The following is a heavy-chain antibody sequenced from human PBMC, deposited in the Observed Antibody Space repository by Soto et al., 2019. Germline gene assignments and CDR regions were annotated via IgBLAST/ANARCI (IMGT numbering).Heavy chain of an antibody. J-gene: IGHJ6*02. CDR3: ASSAAGTAYYYYGMDV. Sequence: SVKVSCKASGGTFSSYAISWVRQAPGQGLEWMGGIIPIFGTANYAQKFQGRVTITADESTSTAYMELSSLRSEDTAVYYCASSAAGTAYYYYGMDVWGQGTTVTVSS. D-gene: IGHD6-13*01. CDR2: IIPIFGTA. CDR1: GGTFSSYA. V-gene: IGHV1-69*13.